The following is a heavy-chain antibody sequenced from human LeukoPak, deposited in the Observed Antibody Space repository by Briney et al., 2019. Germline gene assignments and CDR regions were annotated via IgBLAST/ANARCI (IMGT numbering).Heavy chain of an antibody. V-gene: IGHV1-69*13. CDR3: ARAYSGKYYDFWSGYPHYYYYYGMDV. CDR1: GYTFTGYY. D-gene: IGHD3-3*01. Sequence: ASVKVSCKASGYTFTGYYMHWVRQAPGQGLEWMGGIIPIFGTANYAQKFQGRVTITADESTSTAYMELSSLRSEDTAVYYCARAYSGKYYDFWSGYPHYYYYYGMDVWGQGTTVTVSS. CDR2: IIPIFGTA. J-gene: IGHJ6*02.